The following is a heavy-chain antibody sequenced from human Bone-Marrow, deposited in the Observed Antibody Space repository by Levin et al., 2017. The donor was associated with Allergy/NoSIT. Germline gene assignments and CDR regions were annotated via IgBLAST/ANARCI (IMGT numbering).Heavy chain of an antibody. CDR2: ISSNGGST. J-gene: IGHJ3*02. D-gene: IGHD5-18*01. V-gene: IGHV3-64*01. CDR3: ARTRGYSYANAFDI. Sequence: PGGSLRLSCAASGFTFSSYAMHWVRQAPGKGLEYVSAISSNGGSTYYANSVKGRFTISRDNSKNTLYLQMGSLRAEDMAVYYCARTRGYSYANAFDIWGQGTMVTVSS. CDR1: GFTFSSYA.